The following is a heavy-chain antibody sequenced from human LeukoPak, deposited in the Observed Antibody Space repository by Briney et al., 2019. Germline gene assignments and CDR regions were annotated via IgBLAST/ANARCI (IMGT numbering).Heavy chain of an antibody. CDR3: AAASAFSSSWRS. CDR2: ITANNTTK. CDR1: GLSFSSYN. Sequence: GGSLRLSCTASGLSFSSYNMNWVRQAPGKGPEWVAYITANNTTKYYADSVKGQFTISRDNAKKSLFLQMNSLRAEDTAVYYCAAASAFSSSWRSWGQGTVVTVS. J-gene: IGHJ5*02. V-gene: IGHV3-48*01. D-gene: IGHD6-13*01.